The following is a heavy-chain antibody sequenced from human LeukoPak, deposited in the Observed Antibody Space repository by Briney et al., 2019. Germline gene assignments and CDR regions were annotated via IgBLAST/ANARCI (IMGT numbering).Heavy chain of an antibody. D-gene: IGHD3-3*02. CDR2: ISATGVET. CDR3: GKDWAPFRRPYEY. CDR1: GFTFRNYG. J-gene: IGHJ4*02. Sequence: PGGSLRLSCAASGFTFRNYGMSWVLQAPGKGLEEVSLISATGVETFYADSVKGRFIISRDNSNNIVYLQMKSLTAEDTAVYYCGKDWAPFRRPYEYWGQGALVTVSS. V-gene: IGHV3-23*01.